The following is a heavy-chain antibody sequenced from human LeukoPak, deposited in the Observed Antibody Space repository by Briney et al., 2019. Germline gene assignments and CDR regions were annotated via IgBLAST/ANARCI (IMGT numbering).Heavy chain of an antibody. V-gene: IGHV4-4*07. CDR1: GGSISSYY. J-gene: IGHJ4*02. Sequence: SETLSLTCTVSGGSISSYYWSWIRQPAGKGLEWIGRIYNSGSTSYNTNYNLPLSSRVTMSVDTSKNQFSLRLNSVTAVDTAVYYCASAIWYCSGTTAFDYWGQGTLVTVSS. CDR2: IYNSGSTSYNT. CDR3: ASAIWYCSGTTAFDY. D-gene: IGHD3-10*01.